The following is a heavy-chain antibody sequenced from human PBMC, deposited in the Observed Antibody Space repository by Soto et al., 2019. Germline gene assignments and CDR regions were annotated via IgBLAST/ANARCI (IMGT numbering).Heavy chain of an antibody. D-gene: IGHD2-8*01. CDR2: IFYSGST. V-gene: IGHV4-59*01. CDR1: GGSINSSY. J-gene: IGHJ4*02. Sequence: PSETLSLTCTVSGGSINSSYWNWIRQPPGKGLEWIGYIFYSGSTSYNPSLKSRVTISLDTSKSQFSLKLSSVTAADTAVYFCARDGYCANGICFGGGGPFDYWGRGTLVTVSS. CDR3: ARDGYCANGICFGGGGPFDY.